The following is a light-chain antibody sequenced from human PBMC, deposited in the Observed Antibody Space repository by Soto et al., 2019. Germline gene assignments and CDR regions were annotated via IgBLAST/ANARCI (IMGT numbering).Light chain of an antibody. Sequence: AIRMTQSPSSLSASTGDRVTITCRASQGISSYLAWSQQKPGKAPKLLIYAASTLQSGVPSRVRGSGSGTDFTLTISSLQPEDFATYYCQQSYSTPITFGQGTRLEIK. J-gene: IGKJ5*01. CDR3: QQSYSTPIT. CDR2: AAS. CDR1: QGISSY. V-gene: IGKV1-8*01.